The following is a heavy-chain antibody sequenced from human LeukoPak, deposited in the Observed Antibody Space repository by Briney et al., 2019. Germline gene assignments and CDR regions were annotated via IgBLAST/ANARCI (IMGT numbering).Heavy chain of an antibody. J-gene: IGHJ4*02. V-gene: IGHV1-69*13. CDR2: IIPIFGTA. CDR3: ARVRSYGSGSYYSYYFDY. CDR1: GGTFSSYA. Sequence: SVKVSCKASGGTFSSYAISWVRQAPGQGLEWMGGIIPIFGTANYAQKFQGRVTITADESTSTAYMELSSLRSEDTAVYYCARVRSYGSGSYYSYYFDYWGQGTLVTDSS. D-gene: IGHD3-10*01.